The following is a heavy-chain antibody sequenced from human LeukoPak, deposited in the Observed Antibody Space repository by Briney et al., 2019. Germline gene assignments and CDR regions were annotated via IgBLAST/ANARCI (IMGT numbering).Heavy chain of an antibody. D-gene: IGHD3-22*01. CDR3: ARPRYYDSSGYYPLDY. Sequence: SETLSLTCTVSGGSISSYYWSWIRQPPGKGLEWIGYIYYSGSTNYNPSLKSQVTISVDTSKNQFSLKLSSVTAADTAVYYCARPRYYDSSGYYPLDYWGQGTLVTVSS. CDR2: IYYSGST. V-gene: IGHV4-59*01. CDR1: GGSISSYY. J-gene: IGHJ4*02.